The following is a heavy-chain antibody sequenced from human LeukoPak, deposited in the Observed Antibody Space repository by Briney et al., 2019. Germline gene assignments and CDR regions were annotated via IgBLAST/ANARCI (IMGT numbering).Heavy chain of an antibody. CDR1: GGSFSGYY. D-gene: IGHD6-6*01. V-gene: IGHV4-34*01. CDR3: ATVRYYSSPSDFDD. J-gene: IGHJ4*02. CDR2: INHSGST. Sequence: SETLSLTCAVYGGSFSGYYWSWIRQPPGKGLEWIGEINHSGSTNYNPSLKSRVTISVDTSKNQFSLKLSSVTAADTAVYYCATVRYYSSPSDFDDWGQGTLVTVSS.